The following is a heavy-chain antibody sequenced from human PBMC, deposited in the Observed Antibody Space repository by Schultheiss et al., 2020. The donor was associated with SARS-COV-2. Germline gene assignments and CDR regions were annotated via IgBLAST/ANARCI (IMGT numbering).Heavy chain of an antibody. CDR2: ISSSSSYI. J-gene: IGHJ6*02. D-gene: IGHD6-19*01. CDR1: GFTFSSYG. V-gene: IGHV3-21*01. Sequence: GGSLRLSCAASGFTFSSYGMHWVRQAPGKGLEWVSSISSSSSYIYYADSVKGRFTISRDSANDSLYLQMNSLRAEDTAVYYCASHSSGWYGRGDYYYGMDVWGQGTTVTVSS. CDR3: ASHSSGWYGRGDYYYGMDV.